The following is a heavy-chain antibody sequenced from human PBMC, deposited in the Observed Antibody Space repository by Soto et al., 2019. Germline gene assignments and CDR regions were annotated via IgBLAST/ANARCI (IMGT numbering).Heavy chain of an antibody. CDR2: ISYDVSNK. CDR1: GFTFSSYG. V-gene: IGHV3-30*18. D-gene: IGHD5-18*01. J-gene: IGHJ6*02. Sequence: QVQLVESGGGVVQPGRSLRLSCAASGFTFSSYGVHWVRQAPGKGLEWVAVISYDVSNKYYADSVKGRFTISRDNSKNSLSLQMHSMRAEDTAVYYCAKANWIQLWDLTVMDPLGQGTTVTVSS. CDR3: AKANWIQLWDLTVMDP.